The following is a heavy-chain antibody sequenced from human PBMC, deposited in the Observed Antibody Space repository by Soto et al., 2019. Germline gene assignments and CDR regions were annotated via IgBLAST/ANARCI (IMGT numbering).Heavy chain of an antibody. J-gene: IGHJ4*02. CDR3: AKVRHGGAVADLYYFDY. D-gene: IGHD6-19*01. CDR2: ISYDGSNK. Sequence: QVQLVESGGGVVQPGRSLRLSCAASGFTFSSYGMHWVRQAPGKGLEWVAVISYDGSNKYYADSVKGRFTISRDNSKNTLYLQRNSLRAEDTAVYYCAKVRHGGAVADLYYFDYWGQGTLVTVSS. V-gene: IGHV3-30*18. CDR1: GFTFSSYG.